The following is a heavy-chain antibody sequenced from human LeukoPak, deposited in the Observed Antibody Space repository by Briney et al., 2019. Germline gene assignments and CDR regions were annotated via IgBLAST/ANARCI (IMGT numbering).Heavy chain of an antibody. D-gene: IGHD5-18*01. CDR3: VRGFTYVIY. J-gene: IGHJ4*02. Sequence: GGSLRLSCAASGFTFTTYWTTWVRQAPGKGLEWVANIKQDGSEKYYVDSVKGRFTISRDNAKNSLYLQMNSLRAEDTAVYYCVRGFTYVIYWGQGTLVTVSS. CDR1: GFTFTTYW. CDR2: IKQDGSEK. V-gene: IGHV3-7*05.